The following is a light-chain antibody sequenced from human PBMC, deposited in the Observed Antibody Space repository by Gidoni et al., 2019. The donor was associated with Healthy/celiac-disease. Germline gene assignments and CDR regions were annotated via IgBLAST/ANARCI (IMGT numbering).Light chain of an antibody. Sequence: QSALTQPASVSASPGQSLTISCTGTSSDVGGYNYVSWYQQHPGKAPKLMIYDVSNRPSGVSNRFSGSKSGNTASLTISGLQAEDEADYYCSSYTSSSHVVFGGGTKLTVL. V-gene: IGLV2-14*01. J-gene: IGLJ2*01. CDR2: DVS. CDR1: SSDVGGYNY. CDR3: SSYTSSSHVV.